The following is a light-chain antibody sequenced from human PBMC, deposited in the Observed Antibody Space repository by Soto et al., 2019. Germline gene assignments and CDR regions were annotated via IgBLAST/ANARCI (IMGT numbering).Light chain of an antibody. V-gene: IGKV3-20*01. Sequence: ETVMTQSPATLSLSPVETATLSCRTSQGLNRNLAWYQQKPGQAPRLLIYGASSRATGIPDRFSGSGSGTDFTLTISRLEPEDFAVYYCQKYGSSPEKFGQGTKVDIK. CDR1: QGLNRN. CDR2: GAS. CDR3: QKYGSSPEK. J-gene: IGKJ1*01.